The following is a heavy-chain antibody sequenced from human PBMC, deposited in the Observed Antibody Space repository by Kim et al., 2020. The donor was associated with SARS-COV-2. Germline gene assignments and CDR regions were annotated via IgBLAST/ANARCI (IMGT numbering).Heavy chain of an antibody. CDR1: GFSLICSGVC. D-gene: IGHD1-26*01. Sequence: SGPTLVNPTQTLTLTCTFSGFSLICSGVCVGWIRQPPGKALEWLAGFYWDDDQRYSPSLKNRLTIRRDISKTQVVLRMTNMDPVDTATYYCAQTSASFDFGGQGTLVTVPS. J-gene: IGHJ4*02. CDR3: AQTSASFDF. CDR2: FYWDDDQ. V-gene: IGHV2-5*02.